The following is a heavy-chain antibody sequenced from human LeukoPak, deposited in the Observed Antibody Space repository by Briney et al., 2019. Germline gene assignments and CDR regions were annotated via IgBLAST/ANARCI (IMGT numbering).Heavy chain of an antibody. CDR3: TKYDTSVNFDY. CDR2: IKSKTDGGTT. D-gene: IGHD3-22*01. Sequence: GGSLRLSCVASGFTFTNAWMSWVRQAPGKGLEWVGHIKSKTDGGTTDYAAPVKGRFIISRDDSKHTLYLQMNSLRTDDTAVYYCTKYDTSVNFDYWGQGTLVTVSS. CDR1: GFTFTNAW. J-gene: IGHJ4*02. V-gene: IGHV3-15*01.